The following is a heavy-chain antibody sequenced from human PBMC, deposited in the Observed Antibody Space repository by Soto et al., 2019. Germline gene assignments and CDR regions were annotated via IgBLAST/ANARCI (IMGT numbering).Heavy chain of an antibody. CDR1: GFTFSSYE. J-gene: IGHJ4*02. D-gene: IGHD6-19*01. Sequence: EVQLVESGGGLVQPGGSLRLSCAASGFTFSSYEMNWVRQAPGKGLEWVSYISSSGSTIYYADSVKGRFTISRDNAKNSLYLQMNSLRAEDTAVYYCARDWSDSSGWYGELCFDYWGQGTLVTVSS. V-gene: IGHV3-48*03. CDR2: ISSSGSTI. CDR3: ARDWSDSSGWYGELCFDY.